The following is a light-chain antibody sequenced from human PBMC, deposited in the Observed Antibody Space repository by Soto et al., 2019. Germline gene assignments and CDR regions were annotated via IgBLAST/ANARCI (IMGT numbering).Light chain of an antibody. CDR1: SSDVGGYNY. CDR2: DVS. V-gene: IGLV2-14*01. Sequence: QSALTQPASVSGSPGQSITISCTGTSSDVGGYNYVSWYQQHQGKAPKLMIYDVSNRPSGVSNRFSGSKSCNTASLTISGLQAEDEADYYCSLYTSSSTLFGGWTKLTVL. CDR3: SLYTSSSTL. J-gene: IGLJ2*01.